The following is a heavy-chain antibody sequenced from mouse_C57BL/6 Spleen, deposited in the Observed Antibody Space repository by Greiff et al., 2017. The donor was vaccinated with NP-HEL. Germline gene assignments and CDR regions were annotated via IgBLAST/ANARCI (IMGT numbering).Heavy chain of an antibody. J-gene: IGHJ2*01. D-gene: IGHD1-2*01. CDR2: ISSGGDYI. V-gene: IGHV5-9-1*02. Sequence: EVKLVESGEGLVKPGGSLKLSCAASGFTFSSYAMSWVRQTPEKRLEWVAYISSGGDYIYYADTVKGRFTISRDNARNTLYLQMSSLKAEDTAMYYCTRAGNYGREYFDYWGQGTTLTVSS. CDR3: TRAGNYGREYFDY. CDR1: GFTFSSYA.